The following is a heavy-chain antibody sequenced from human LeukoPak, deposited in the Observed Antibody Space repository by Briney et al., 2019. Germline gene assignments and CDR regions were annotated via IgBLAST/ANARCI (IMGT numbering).Heavy chain of an antibody. V-gene: IGHV3-53*01. CDR3: ARDGGSGSLTDYNYYYGMDV. D-gene: IGHD3-10*01. CDR1: EFTVSSSF. CDR2: IYTGDTT. J-gene: IGHJ6*02. Sequence: GGSLRLSCVASEFTVSSSFFTWVRQAPGKGLEWVSFIYTGDTTYYADSVKGRFTISRDNSKNTLYLQMNSLRAEDTAVYYCARDGGSGSLTDYNYYYGMDVWGQGTTVTVSS.